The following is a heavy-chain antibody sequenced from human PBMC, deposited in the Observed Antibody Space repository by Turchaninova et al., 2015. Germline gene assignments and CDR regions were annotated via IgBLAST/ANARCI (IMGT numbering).Heavy chain of an antibody. CDR3: ARGSTVTAFDC. CDR1: GGSFSGYS. CDR2: INHSGST. D-gene: IGHD4-17*01. V-gene: IGHV4-34*02. J-gene: IGHJ4*02. Sequence: QVQLQQWGAGMLKPSETLSLTCAVYGGSFSGYSWTWIRQPPGKGLDWIGEINHSGSTNYNPSLKSRVTISVDTSKNQFSLKLSSVTAADTAVYYCARGSTVTAFDCWGQGTLVTVSS.